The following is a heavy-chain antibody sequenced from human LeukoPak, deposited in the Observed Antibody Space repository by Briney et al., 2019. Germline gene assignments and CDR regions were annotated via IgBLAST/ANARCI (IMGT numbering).Heavy chain of an antibody. J-gene: IGHJ4*02. V-gene: IGHV3-21*01. Sequence: SGGSLRLSCAASGFTFSNYTMNWVRQAPGKGLEWVSSISSSRSYIFYADSVKGRFTVSRDNAKNSLYLQMNSLRAEDTAVYYCAGRGDYYGSAPFDYWGQGTLVTVSS. CDR3: AGRGDYYGSAPFDY. CDR1: GFTFSNYT. CDR2: ISSSRSYI. D-gene: IGHD3-10*01.